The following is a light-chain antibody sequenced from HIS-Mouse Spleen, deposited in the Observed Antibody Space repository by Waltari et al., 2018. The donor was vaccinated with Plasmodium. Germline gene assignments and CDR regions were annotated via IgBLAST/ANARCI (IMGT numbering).Light chain of an antibody. J-gene: IGLJ2*01. CDR2: QDS. CDR3: QAWDSSTVV. Sequence: SYELTQPPSVSVSPGQTASITCSGDKLGDKYACWYQKKPGQSPVLVIYQDSKRPSGIPERCSGPNSGNTATLTISGTQAMDEADYYCQAWDSSTVVFGGGTKLTVL. V-gene: IGLV3-1*01. CDR1: KLGDKY.